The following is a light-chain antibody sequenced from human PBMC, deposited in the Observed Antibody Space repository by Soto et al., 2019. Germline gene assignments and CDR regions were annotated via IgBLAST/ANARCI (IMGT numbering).Light chain of an antibody. Sequence: QSALTQPPSASGSLGQSVTISCTGTSSDVGGYNYVSWHQQHPGKAPKVMIYEVTKRPPGVPDRFSGSKSGNTASLTVSGLQAEKEADYYCSSFAGGGNPVLLGGGTKVTVL. CDR3: SSFAGGGNPVL. CDR2: EVT. CDR1: SSDVGGYNY. J-gene: IGLJ2*01. V-gene: IGLV2-8*01.